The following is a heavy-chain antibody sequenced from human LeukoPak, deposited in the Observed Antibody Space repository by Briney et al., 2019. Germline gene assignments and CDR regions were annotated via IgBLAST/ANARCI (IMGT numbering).Heavy chain of an antibody. D-gene: IGHD1-7*01. V-gene: IGHV3-48*02. CDR2: ISANSATI. Sequence: HPGGSLRLSCAASGFTFSIYSMNWVRQAPGKGLEWVSHISANSATIYYADSVRGRLTISRDNAENSLSLQMNSLTDEDTAVYYCARANYGGDYWGQGTLVTVSS. CDR3: ARANYGGDY. CDR1: GFTFSIYS. J-gene: IGHJ4*02.